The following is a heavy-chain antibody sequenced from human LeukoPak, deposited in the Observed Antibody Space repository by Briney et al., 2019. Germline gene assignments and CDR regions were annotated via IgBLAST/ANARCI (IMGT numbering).Heavy chain of an antibody. V-gene: IGHV3-23*01. CDR2: ISGSGGST. D-gene: IGHD3-3*01. Sequence: GGSLRLSCAASGFTFSSYGMSWVRQAPGKGLEWVSGISGSGGSTYYADSVKGRFTSSRDDSKNTLYPQMNSLRAEGTAVYYCAKRGSGYSQFEYWGQGTLVTVSS. CDR3: AKRGSGYSQFEY. J-gene: IGHJ4*02. CDR1: GFTFSSYG.